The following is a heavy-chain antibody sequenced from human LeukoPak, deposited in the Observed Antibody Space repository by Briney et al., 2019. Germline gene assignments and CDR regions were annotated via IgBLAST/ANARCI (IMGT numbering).Heavy chain of an antibody. CDR1: GYNFATYG. D-gene: IGHD2/OR15-2a*01. J-gene: IGHJ4*02. CDR2: IAPYNDNA. Sequence: GASVKVPCKASGYNFATYGISWVRQAPGQGLEWMGWIAPYNDNANSAQKFQGRLSMTADTSTSTASMELRSLRSDDTAVYYCTRDPRHKYGNFDNWGQGTLVTVSS. V-gene: IGHV1-18*01. CDR3: TRDPRHKYGNFDN.